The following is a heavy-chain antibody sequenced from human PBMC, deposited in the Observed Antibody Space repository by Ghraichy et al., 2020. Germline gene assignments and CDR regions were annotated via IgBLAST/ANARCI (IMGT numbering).Heavy chain of an antibody. CDR3: VTSPLLLFD. J-gene: IGHJ4*02. CDR1: GFTFSNYW. Sequence: GESLNISCAASGFTFSNYWMLWVRQAPGKGLAWVSRINGDGSSPTYADSVKGRFTVSRDNAKNTLFLQMNSLTAEDTAVYYCVTSPLLLFDWGQGTLVTVSS. CDR2: INGDGSSP. V-gene: IGHV3-74*01. D-gene: IGHD2/OR15-2a*01.